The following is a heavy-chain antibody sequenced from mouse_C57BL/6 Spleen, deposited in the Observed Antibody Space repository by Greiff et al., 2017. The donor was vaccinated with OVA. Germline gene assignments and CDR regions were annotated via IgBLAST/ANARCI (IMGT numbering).Heavy chain of an antibody. D-gene: IGHD2-4*01. CDR3: ARWGYDYEGY. CDR1: GYTFTSYW. Sequence: QVQLQQPGAELVKPGASVKLSCKASGYTFTSYWMHWVKQRPGQGLEWIGMIHPNSGSTNYNEKFKSKATLTVDTSSSTAYMQLSSLTSEDSAVYYCARWGYDYEGYWGQGTTLTVSS. CDR2: IHPNSGST. J-gene: IGHJ2*01. V-gene: IGHV1-64*01.